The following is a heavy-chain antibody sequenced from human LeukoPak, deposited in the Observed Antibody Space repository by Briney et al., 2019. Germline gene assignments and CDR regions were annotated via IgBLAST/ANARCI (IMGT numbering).Heavy chain of an antibody. Sequence: PGGSLRLSCTASGFTFGDYAMSWVRQAPGKGLEWVGFIRSKAYGGTTEYAASVKGRFTISRDDSKSIAYLQMNSLKTEDTDVYYCTRDASNYDFWSGYLNWFDPWGQGTLVTVSS. CDR2: IRSKAYGGTT. CDR3: TRDASNYDFWSGYLNWFDP. D-gene: IGHD3-3*01. J-gene: IGHJ5*02. V-gene: IGHV3-49*04. CDR1: GFTFGDYA.